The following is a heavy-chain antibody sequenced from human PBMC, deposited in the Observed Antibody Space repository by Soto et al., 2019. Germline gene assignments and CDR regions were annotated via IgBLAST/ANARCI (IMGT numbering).Heavy chain of an antibody. V-gene: IGHV3-73*01. D-gene: IGHD1-1*01. J-gene: IGHJ4*02. CDR1: GFTFSGSA. CDR3: TRFELEPPGNYFDY. Sequence: PGGSLRLSCAASGFTFSGSAMHWVRQASGKGLEWVSRIRSKANSYATAYAASVKGRFTISRDDSKNTAYLQMDSLNTEDTAVYYCTRFELEPPGNYFDYWGQGALVTVSS. CDR2: IRSKANSYAT.